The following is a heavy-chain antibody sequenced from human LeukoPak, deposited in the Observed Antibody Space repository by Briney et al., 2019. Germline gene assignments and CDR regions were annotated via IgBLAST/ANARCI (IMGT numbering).Heavy chain of an antibody. V-gene: IGHV4-4*02. D-gene: IGHD3-16*02. CDR3: ARGSLVLDYYYGMDV. CDR1: GVSISSSNW. J-gene: IGHJ6*04. Sequence: SETLSLTCAVSGVSISSSNWWSWVRPPPGKGLEWIGEIYHSGSTNYNPSPKSRVTISVDKSKNQFSLKLSSVTAADTAVYYCARGSLVLDYYYGMDVWGKGTTVTVSS. CDR2: IYHSGST.